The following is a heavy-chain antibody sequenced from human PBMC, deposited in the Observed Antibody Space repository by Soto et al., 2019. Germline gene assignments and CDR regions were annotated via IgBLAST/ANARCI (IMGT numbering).Heavy chain of an antibody. V-gene: IGHV5-10-1*01. CDR1: GYSFTSYW. J-gene: IGHJ6*02. Sequence: RGESLKISCKGSGYSFTSYWISWVRQMPGKGLEWMGRIDPSDSYTNYSPSFQGHVTISADKSISTAYLQRSSLKASDTAMYYCATQTYGDSYVGASYYYYGMDVWGQGTTVTISS. D-gene: IGHD4-17*01. CDR3: ATQTYGDSYVGASYYYYGMDV. CDR2: IDPSDSYT.